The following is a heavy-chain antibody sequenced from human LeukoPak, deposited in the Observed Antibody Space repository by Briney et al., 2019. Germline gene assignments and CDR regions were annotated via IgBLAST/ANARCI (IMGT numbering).Heavy chain of an antibody. CDR2: ISSSGVST. CDR3: AKLGSSGYFQH. CDR1: GFTFSSYA. Sequence: PGGSLRLSCEASGFTFSSYAMSWVRQALGKGLEWVSSISSSGVSTYYADSVKGRFTTSRDNSKNTLYLQVNSLRAEDMAVYYCAKLGSSGYFQHWGQGTLVTVSS. V-gene: IGHV3-23*01. J-gene: IGHJ1*01. D-gene: IGHD3-22*01.